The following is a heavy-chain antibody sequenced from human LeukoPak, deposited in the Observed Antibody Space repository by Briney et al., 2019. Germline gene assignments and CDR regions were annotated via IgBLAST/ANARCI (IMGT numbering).Heavy chain of an antibody. D-gene: IGHD5-24*01. V-gene: IGHV3-11*04. CDR3: ARGAARMVEMGTMISFAY. CDR2: ISSSGSTI. Sequence: GGSLRLSGAASGFTFSDYYMSWIRQAPGKGLEWVSYISSSGSTIYYADSVKGRFTISRDNSKNTLYLQMNSLRAEDTAVYYCARGAARMVEMGTMISFAYWGQGTLVTVSS. J-gene: IGHJ4*02. CDR1: GFTFSDYY.